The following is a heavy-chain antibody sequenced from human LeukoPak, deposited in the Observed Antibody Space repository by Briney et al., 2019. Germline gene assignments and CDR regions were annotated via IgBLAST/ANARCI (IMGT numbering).Heavy chain of an antibody. D-gene: IGHD6-19*01. V-gene: IGHV3-23*01. CDR1: GFTFSTYA. J-gene: IGHJ4*02. CDR3: AKAKYSSGWYYFDY. Sequence: PGGSLRLSCAASGFTFSTYAMTWVRQAPGKGLECVSGISGSGGSTYYADSVKGRFTISRDNSKNTLYLRMNSLRAEDTAVYYCAKAKYSSGWYYFDYWGQGALVTVSS. CDR2: ISGSGGST.